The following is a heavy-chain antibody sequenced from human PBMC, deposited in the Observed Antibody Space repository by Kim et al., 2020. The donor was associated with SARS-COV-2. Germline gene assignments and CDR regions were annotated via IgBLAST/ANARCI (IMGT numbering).Heavy chain of an antibody. V-gene: IGHV3-48*03. CDR3: ARLGYSSSWPNKDAFDI. CDR1: GFTFSSYE. J-gene: IGHJ3*02. Sequence: GGSLRLSCAASGFTFSSYEMNWVRQAPGKGLEWVSYISSSGSTIYYADSVKGRFTISRDNAKNSLYLQMNSLRAEDTAVYYCARLGYSSSWPNKDAFDIWGQGTMVTVSS. CDR2: ISSSGSTI. D-gene: IGHD6-13*01.